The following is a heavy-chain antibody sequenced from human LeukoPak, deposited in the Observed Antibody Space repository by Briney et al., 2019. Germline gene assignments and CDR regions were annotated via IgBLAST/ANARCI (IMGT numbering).Heavy chain of an antibody. CDR3: ARKRWWFSRYFDY. J-gene: IGHJ4*02. Sequence: KPSETLSLTCTVSGGSISSYYWSWIRQPPGKGLEWIGEINHSGSTNYNPSLKSRVTISVDTSKNQFSLKLSSVTAADTAVYYFARKRWWFSRYFDYWGQGTLVNGSS. CDR2: INHSGST. V-gene: IGHV4-34*01. D-gene: IGHD2-15*01. CDR1: GGSISSYY.